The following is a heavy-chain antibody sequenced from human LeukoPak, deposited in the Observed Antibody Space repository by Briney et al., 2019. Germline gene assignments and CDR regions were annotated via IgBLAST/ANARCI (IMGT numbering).Heavy chain of an antibody. Sequence: GASVKVSCKASGYTFTGYYLRWVRQAPGRGHEWMGWFNPNTAGTSYAQEFQGRVTMTGDTSITTAYMELSSLRSDDTAVYYCVRGPYGSAWCFFTYWGQGTLVTVSS. J-gene: IGHJ4*02. CDR2: FNPNTAGT. CDR1: GYTFTGYY. V-gene: IGHV1-2*02. D-gene: IGHD6-13*01. CDR3: VRGPYGSAWCFFTY.